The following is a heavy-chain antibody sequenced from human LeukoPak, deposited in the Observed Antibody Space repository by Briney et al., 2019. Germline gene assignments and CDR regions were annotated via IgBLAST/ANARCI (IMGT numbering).Heavy chain of an antibody. CDR1: GYTFTNYY. CDR3: ARDHGDDAFDI. Sequence: ASVKVSCKASGYTFTNYYIHWVRQAPGQGLEWMGWINSNRGGTNYAQKFQGRFTMTRDTSISTAYMELRSVRSDDTAVYYCARDHGDDAFDIWGPGTMVTVSS. J-gene: IGHJ3*02. V-gene: IGHV1-2*02. D-gene: IGHD3-3*01. CDR2: INSNRGGT.